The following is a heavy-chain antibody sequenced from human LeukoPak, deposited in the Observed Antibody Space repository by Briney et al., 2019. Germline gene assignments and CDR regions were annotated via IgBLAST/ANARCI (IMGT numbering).Heavy chain of an antibody. CDR1: VVTFSSYA. V-gene: IGHV3-66*01. D-gene: IGHD3-16*01. Sequence: PGRSLRLSCAASVVTFSSYAMHWVRQAPGKGLEWGSVIYIGASTYYADYVKGRFTISRDNSENTLYLQMNSLRAEDTAVYYCARVGGRRLRLGEPLYYFDYWGQGTLVTVSS. J-gene: IGHJ4*02. CDR2: IYIGAST. CDR3: ARVGGRRLRLGEPLYYFDY.